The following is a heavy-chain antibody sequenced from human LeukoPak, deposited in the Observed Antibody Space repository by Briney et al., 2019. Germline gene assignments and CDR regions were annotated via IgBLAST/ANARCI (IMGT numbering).Heavy chain of an antibody. Sequence: PSETLSLTCTVSGGSISSYYWSWIRQPPGKGLEWIGYIYYSGSTNYNPSLTGRLTISVDTSKTQFSLKLSSVTAADTAVYYCARLNSGYYYDSSGYPHDAFDIWGQGTMVTVSS. CDR2: IYYSGST. V-gene: IGHV4-59*08. D-gene: IGHD3-22*01. J-gene: IGHJ3*02. CDR3: ARLNSGYYYDSSGYPHDAFDI. CDR1: GGSISSYY.